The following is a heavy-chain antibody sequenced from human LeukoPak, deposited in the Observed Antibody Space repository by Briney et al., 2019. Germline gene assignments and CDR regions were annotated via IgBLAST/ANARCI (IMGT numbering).Heavy chain of an antibody. J-gene: IGHJ5*02. CDR1: GFTFSDFW. Sequence: PGGSLRLSCAASGFTFSDFWMHWVRHVPGKGLVWVSRINSDGRSTTYADSVRGRFTISRDNARNTLFLQMDSLRDEDSAVYYCARDRDSYSSSSGFDPWGQGTLVTVSA. V-gene: IGHV3-74*01. CDR3: ARDRDSYSSSSGFDP. CDR2: INSDGRST. D-gene: IGHD6-6*01.